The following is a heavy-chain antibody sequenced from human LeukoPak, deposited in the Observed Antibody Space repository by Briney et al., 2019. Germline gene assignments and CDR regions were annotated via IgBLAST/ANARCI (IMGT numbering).Heavy chain of an antibody. CDR3: ARSSLMVGATLFEF. CDR2: IYYSGST. CDR1: GGSISSYY. J-gene: IGHJ4*02. V-gene: IGHV4-59*08. Sequence: SETLSLTCTVSGGSISSYYWSWIRQSPGKGLEWIGYIYYSGSTNYCPSLKSRVSISLDTSKNHFSLKLSSVTAADTAVYYCARSSLMVGATLFEFWSRGTLVTVSS. D-gene: IGHD1-26*01.